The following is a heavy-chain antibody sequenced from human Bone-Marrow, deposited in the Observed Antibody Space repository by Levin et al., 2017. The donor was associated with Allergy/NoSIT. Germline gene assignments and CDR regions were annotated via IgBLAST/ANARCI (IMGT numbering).Heavy chain of an antibody. CDR1: GGSIKSNVYY. J-gene: IGHJ2*01. CDR3: ARQDSFFYRHTHIGHFDL. V-gene: IGHV4-39*01. D-gene: IGHD2/OR15-2a*01. CDR2: MSHSGDT. Sequence: SQTLSLTCTVSGGSIKSNVYYWGWIRQSPGKGLEWIRSMSHSGDTYSNPSLRSRVTTSVDTSKNQFSLTLTSVTAADTAVYFCARQDSFFYRHTHIGHFDLWGRGTLVTVSS.